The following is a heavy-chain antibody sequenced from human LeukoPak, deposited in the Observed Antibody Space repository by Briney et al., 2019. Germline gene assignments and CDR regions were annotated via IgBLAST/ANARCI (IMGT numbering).Heavy chain of an antibody. Sequence: GASVKVSCKASGYTFTGYYMHWVRQAPGQGLEWMGWINPNSGGTNYAQKFQGRVTMARDTSTSTAYMELSRLRSDDTAVHYCAREMATTRDAFDIWGQGTMVTVSS. CDR1: GYTFTGYY. CDR2: INPNSGGT. CDR3: AREMATTRDAFDI. J-gene: IGHJ3*02. D-gene: IGHD5-24*01. V-gene: IGHV1-2*02.